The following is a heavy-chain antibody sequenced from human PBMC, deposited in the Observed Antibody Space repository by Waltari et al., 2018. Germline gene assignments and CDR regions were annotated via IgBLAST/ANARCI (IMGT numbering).Heavy chain of an antibody. D-gene: IGHD3-3*02. V-gene: IGHV3-23*01. CDR3: VRDISIIAGSRSDNWFDP. J-gene: IGHJ5*02. Sequence: EVQLLESGGGLVEPGGSLSLSCAASGFTFRSRNTTMVRQAPGKGLEWVSGVGGRGVSTLYADSVKGRFTISRDNSKNTLYLEMNSLRAEDTALYFCVRDISIIAGSRSDNWFDPWGQGTLVTVSS. CDR1: GFTFRSRN. CDR2: VGGRGVST.